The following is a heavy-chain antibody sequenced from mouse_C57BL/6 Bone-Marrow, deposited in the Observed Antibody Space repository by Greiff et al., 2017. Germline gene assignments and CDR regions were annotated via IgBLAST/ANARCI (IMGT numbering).Heavy chain of an antibody. V-gene: IGHV5-6*01. J-gene: IGHJ2*01. CDR2: ISSGGSYT. Sequence: EVKLVESGGDLVKPGGSLKLSCAASGFTFSSYGMSWVRQTPDKRLEWVATISSGGSYTYYPDSVKGRFTISRDNAKNPLYLQMISLQSEDTAMXYCARLCFFAYWGQGTTLTVSS. CDR1: GFTFSSYG. CDR3: ARLCFFAY.